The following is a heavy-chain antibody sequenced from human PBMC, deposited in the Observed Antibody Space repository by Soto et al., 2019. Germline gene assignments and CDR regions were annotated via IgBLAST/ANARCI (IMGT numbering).Heavy chain of an antibody. Sequence: SETLSLTCTVSGGSISSDYWSWVRQPPGKGLEWIGYIYYSGSTNYDPSLESRVTIALDPSKNKFSLKLRSLTTADTAVYFCARVGGVAARTFSYWGQGTLVTVSS. CDR3: ARVGGVAARTFSY. CDR2: IYYSGST. D-gene: IGHD6-6*01. V-gene: IGHV4-59*01. J-gene: IGHJ4*02. CDR1: GGSISSDY.